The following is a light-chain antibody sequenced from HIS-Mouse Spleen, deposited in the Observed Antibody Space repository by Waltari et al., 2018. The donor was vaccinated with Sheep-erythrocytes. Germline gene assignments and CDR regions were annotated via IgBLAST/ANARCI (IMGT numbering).Light chain of an antibody. CDR2: EGS. V-gene: IGLV2-23*01. Sequence: QSALTQPASVSGSPGQSITIPCTGTSRYVGRYHIVPWYQPHPGKAPKLMIYEGSKRPSGVSNRFSGSKSGNTASLTISGLQAEDEADYYCCSYAGSSTPWVFGGGTKLTVL. J-gene: IGLJ3*02. CDR1: SRYVGRYHI. CDR3: CSYAGSSTPWV.